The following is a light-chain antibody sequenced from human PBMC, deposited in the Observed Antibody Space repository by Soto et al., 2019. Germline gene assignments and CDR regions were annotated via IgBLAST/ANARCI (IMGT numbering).Light chain of an antibody. CDR3: QQYNNWPLT. J-gene: IGKJ3*01. CDR2: VAS. CDR1: QSVSSN. Sequence: EIVMTQSPATLSVSPGERATLSCRASQSVSSNLAWYQQKPGQAPRLLIYVASTRATGIPVRFSGSGSGTEFTLTFSSLQSEDFAVYYCQQYNNWPLTFGPGTKVDIK. V-gene: IGKV3-15*01.